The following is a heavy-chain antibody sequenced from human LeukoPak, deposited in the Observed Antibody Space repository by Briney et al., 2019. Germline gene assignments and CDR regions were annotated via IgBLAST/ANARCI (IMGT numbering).Heavy chain of an antibody. CDR1: GGSISSYY. CDR2: IYTSGST. CDR3: ARAIQYYYDSSGSNDDY. D-gene: IGHD3-22*01. Sequence: PSETLSLTCTVSGGSISSYYWSWIRQPAGKGLEWIGRIYTSGSTNYNPSLKSRVTMSVDTSKNQFSPKLSSVTAADTAVYYCARAIQYYYDSSGSNDDYWGQGTLVTVSS. V-gene: IGHV4-4*07. J-gene: IGHJ4*02.